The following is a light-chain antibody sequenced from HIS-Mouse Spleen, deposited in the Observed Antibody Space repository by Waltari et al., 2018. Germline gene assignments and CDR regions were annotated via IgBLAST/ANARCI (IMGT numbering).Light chain of an antibody. CDR2: RNN. Sequence: QSVLTQPPSASGTPGQRVTISCSGSSSNIGSNYVYWYQQLPGTAPKPLIYRNNHRPYGVPDGFSGSKSGTSASLAISGLRSEDEADYYCAAWDDSLSGPVFGGGTKLTVL. J-gene: IGLJ3*02. CDR3: AAWDDSLSGPV. V-gene: IGLV1-47*01. CDR1: SSNIGSNY.